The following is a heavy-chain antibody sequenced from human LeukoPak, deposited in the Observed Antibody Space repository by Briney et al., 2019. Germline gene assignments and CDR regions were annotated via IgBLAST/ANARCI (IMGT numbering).Heavy chain of an antibody. Sequence: ASVKVSCKASGYTFTSYGISWVRQAPGQGLEWMGWMNPNSGNTGYAQKFQGRVTMTRSTSISTAYMELSSLRSEDTAVYYCARGDDSSMDYWGQGTLVTVSS. D-gene: IGHD3-22*01. V-gene: IGHV1-8*02. J-gene: IGHJ4*02. CDR3: ARGDDSSMDY. CDR2: MNPNSGNT. CDR1: GYTFTSYG.